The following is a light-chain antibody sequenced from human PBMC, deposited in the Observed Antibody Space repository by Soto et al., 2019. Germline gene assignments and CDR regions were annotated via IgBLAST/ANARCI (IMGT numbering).Light chain of an antibody. Sequence: AIQMTQSPSSLSASVGDTVTFTCRASQAIRNDLGWFQQKPGKPPKLLIYAISILQSGVPSRCSGSGSGKDFTPTISGLQPEDLATYYCLHDALFPYSFGQGTRLEI. CDR2: AIS. J-gene: IGKJ2*03. V-gene: IGKV1-6*01. CDR1: QAIRND. CDR3: LHDALFPYS.